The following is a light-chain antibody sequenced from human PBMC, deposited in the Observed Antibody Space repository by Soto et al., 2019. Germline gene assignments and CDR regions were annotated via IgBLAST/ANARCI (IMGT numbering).Light chain of an antibody. V-gene: IGLV2-23*02. CDR3: CSYAGSSTSV. CDR1: SSDVGSYNL. Sequence: QSVLTQPASVSGSPGQSITISCTGTSSDVGSYNLVSWYQQHPGKAPKLMIYEVSKRPSGVSNRFSGSKSGNTASLTISGLQAVDEADYYCCSYAGSSTSVFATGPKVNVL. J-gene: IGLJ1*01. CDR2: EVS.